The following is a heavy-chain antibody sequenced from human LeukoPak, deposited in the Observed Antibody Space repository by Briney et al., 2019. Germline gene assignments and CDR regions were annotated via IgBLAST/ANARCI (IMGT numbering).Heavy chain of an antibody. CDR2: INPNSGGT. J-gene: IGHJ4*02. CDR3: ARLFRDSGSYRPFDY. V-gene: IGHV1-2*02. D-gene: IGHD1-26*01. Sequence: ASVKVSCKASGYTFTGYYMHWVLQAPGQGLEWMGWINPNSGGTNYAQKFQGRVTMTRDTSISTAYMELSRLRSDDTAVYYCARLFRDSGSYRPFDYWGQGTLVTVSS. CDR1: GYTFTGYY.